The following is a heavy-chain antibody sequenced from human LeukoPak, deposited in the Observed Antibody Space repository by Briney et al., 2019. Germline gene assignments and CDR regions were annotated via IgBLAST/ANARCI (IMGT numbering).Heavy chain of an antibody. CDR3: LKEVQLYFDDPMSARVH. CDR2: INANSDDT. Sequence: SVTVSCKSSGYTFTIYARNCVRHATGQGLGWVRWINANSDDTKNAQKLQRKVPMTRDTSTSTAYMELSRLRADDTGVYFCLKEVQLYFDDPMSARVHWGQGTLVTVSS. D-gene: IGHD3-9*01. V-gene: IGHV1-2*02. CDR1: GYTFTIYA. J-gene: IGHJ4*02.